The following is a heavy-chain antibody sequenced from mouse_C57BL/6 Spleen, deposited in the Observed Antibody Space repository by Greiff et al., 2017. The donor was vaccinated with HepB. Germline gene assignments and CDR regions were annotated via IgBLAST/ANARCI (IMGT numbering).Heavy chain of an antibody. CDR2: INPYNGDT. D-gene: IGHD1-1*01. J-gene: IGHJ1*03. CDR3: AREPYYYGSSYGYFDV. V-gene: IGHV1-20*01. Sequence: VQLKQSGPELVKPGDSVKISCKASGYSFTGYFMNWVMQSHGKSLEWIGRINPYNGDTFYNQKFKGKATLTVDKSSSTAHMELRSLTSEDSAVYYCAREPYYYGSSYGYFDVWGTGTTVTVSS. CDR1: GYSFTGYF.